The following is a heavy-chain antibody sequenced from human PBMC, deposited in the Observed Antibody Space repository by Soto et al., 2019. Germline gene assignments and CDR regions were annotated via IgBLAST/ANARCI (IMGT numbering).Heavy chain of an antibody. V-gene: IGHV2-5*02. CDR1: GFSLSARGEG. CDR2: INWDDDK. D-gene: IGHD5-18*01. CDR3: AHRPFNSAWHDAYDI. Sequence: QITLKESGPTLVKPTETLTLTCTFSGFSLSARGEGVGWIRQPPGKALEGLAIINWDDDKRYSPSRRTTFTITTDTSKIQVVLTMTNMDPVDTATYFCAHRPFNSAWHDAYDIWGPGTMVTVSS. J-gene: IGHJ3*02.